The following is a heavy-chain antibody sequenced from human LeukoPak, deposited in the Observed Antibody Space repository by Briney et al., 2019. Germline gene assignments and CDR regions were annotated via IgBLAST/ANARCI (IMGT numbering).Heavy chain of an antibody. CDR2: ISSKGVST. D-gene: IGHD6-6*01. CDR3: VKGGQYSSSSHFDY. J-gene: IGHJ4*02. Sequence: GGSLRLSCSASGFTISIYAMHWVRQAPGKGLEHVSGISSKGVSTYYADSVKGRFTISRDNSKDTMFLQMSSLRPEDTAVYYCVKGGQYSSSSHFDYWGQGTLVTVSS. V-gene: IGHV3-64D*09. CDR1: GFTISIYA.